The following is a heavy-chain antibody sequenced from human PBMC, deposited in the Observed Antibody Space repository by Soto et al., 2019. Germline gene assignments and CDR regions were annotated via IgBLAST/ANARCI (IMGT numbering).Heavy chain of an antibody. Sequence: QVQLVESGGGVVQPGRSLRLSCAGSGFTFSSYGMHWVRQAPGKGLEWVAVISYDGSDKYYGDSVKGRFTISRDDSKNTLYLQMNGLRVEDTAIYYCAKTAGYDYVWGSSGLDPWGQGTLVTVSS. CDR3: AKTAGYDYVWGSSGLDP. D-gene: IGHD3-16*01. J-gene: IGHJ5*02. V-gene: IGHV3-30*18. CDR1: GFTFSSYG. CDR2: ISYDGSDK.